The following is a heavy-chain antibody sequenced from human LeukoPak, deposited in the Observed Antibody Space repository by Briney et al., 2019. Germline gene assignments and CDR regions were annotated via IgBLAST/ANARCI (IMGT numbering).Heavy chain of an antibody. D-gene: IGHD3-10*01. J-gene: IGHJ5*02. Sequence: SETLSLTCAVYGGSFSVYYWSWLRPPAGKGRGWVGEINHSGSTNYNPSLKSRVTISVDTSKKQFSLKLSSVTAADTAVYYCARGLWGPRHWFDRWGQGTLVTVSS. CDR1: GGSFSVYY. CDR3: ARGLWGPRHWFDR. V-gene: IGHV4-34*01. CDR2: INHSGST.